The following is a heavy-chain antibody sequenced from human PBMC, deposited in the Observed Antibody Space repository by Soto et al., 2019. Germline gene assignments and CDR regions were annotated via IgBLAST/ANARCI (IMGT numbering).Heavy chain of an antibody. CDR2: INPSGRTT. J-gene: IGHJ6*02. V-gene: IGHV1-46*03. D-gene: IGHD3-16*01. Sequence: QVQLVQSGAEVKKPGASVKVSCRASGYTFTTYYIHWVRQAPGQGLEWMGMINPSGRTTGYAQKVQGRVTMTRDTSTSTVYMELSSLRSEDTAVYYRARNTFYYGSDVWGQGTTVTVSS. CDR1: GYTFTTYY. CDR3: ARNTFYYGSDV.